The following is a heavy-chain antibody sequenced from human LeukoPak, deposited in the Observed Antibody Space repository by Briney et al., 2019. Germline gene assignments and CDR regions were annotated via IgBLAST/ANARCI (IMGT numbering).Heavy chain of an antibody. CDR3: GRVAYYYDTATYYNPAHLDF. D-gene: IGHD3-10*01. V-gene: IGHV4-59*01. CDR1: GGSMSNYY. Sequence: PSETLSLTCTVSGGSMSNYYWTWIRQPPGKGLEWLGYVYYRGSTNYNPSLKSRVTISVDTSENQFSLKLSSVTAADTAVYYCGRVAYYYDTATYYNPAHLDFWGQGALVTVSS. J-gene: IGHJ4*02. CDR2: VYYRGST.